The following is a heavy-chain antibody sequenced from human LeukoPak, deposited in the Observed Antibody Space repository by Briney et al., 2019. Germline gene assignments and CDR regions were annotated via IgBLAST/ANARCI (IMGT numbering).Heavy chain of an antibody. J-gene: IGHJ4*02. D-gene: IGHD3-22*01. CDR3: ARDRGLTYYYDSSGYYLD. CDR2: IYYSGGT. Sequence: SETLSLTCTVSGGSISSGDYYWSWIRQPPGKGLEWIGYIYYSGGTYYNPSLKSRVTISVDTSENQFSLKLSSVTAADTAVYYCARDRGLTYYYDSSGYYLDWGQGTLVTVSS. CDR1: GGSISSGDYY. V-gene: IGHV4-30-4*08.